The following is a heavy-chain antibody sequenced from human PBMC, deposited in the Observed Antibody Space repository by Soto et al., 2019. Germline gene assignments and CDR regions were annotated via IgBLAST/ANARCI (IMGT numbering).Heavy chain of an antibody. J-gene: IGHJ5*02. CDR2: INTKTGGT. Sequence: QVHLVQSGAEVKKPGSSVKVSCKASGYRLTDYYMHWVRQAHGQGLEWMGWINTKTGGTNYAQRVQGRVTMTGDTAINTDSMDLRILRSDDTAVYYCERVGPKGWFDPWGQGTVVTVSS. V-gene: IGHV1-2*02. CDR1: GYRLTDYY. CDR3: ERVGPKGWFDP.